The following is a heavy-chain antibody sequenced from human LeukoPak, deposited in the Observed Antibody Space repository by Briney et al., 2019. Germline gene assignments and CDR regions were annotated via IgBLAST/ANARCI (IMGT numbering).Heavy chain of an antibody. Sequence: SETLSLTCAVSGYSVSSGYYWGWIRQPPGKWLEWIGSIYHSGSTYYNPSLKSRVTISVDTSKNQFSLKLSSVTAADTAVYYCARFDSSNYDFDYWGQGTLVTVSS. V-gene: IGHV4-38-2*01. CDR1: GYSVSSGYY. CDR3: ARFDSSNYDFDY. CDR2: IYHSGST. D-gene: IGHD3-22*01. J-gene: IGHJ4*02.